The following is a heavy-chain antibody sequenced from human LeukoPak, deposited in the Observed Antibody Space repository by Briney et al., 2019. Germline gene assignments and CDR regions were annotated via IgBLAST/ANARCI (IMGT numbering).Heavy chain of an antibody. CDR1: GGSISSYY. Sequence: ASETLSLTCTVSGGSISSYYWSWTRQPPGKGLEWIGYIYYSGSTNYNPSLKSRVTISVDTSKNQFSLKLSSVTAADTAVYYCARDLGGREGYNYCFDYWGQGTLVTVSS. CDR2: IYYSGST. D-gene: IGHD5-24*01. V-gene: IGHV4-59*01. CDR3: ARDLGGREGYNYCFDY. J-gene: IGHJ4*02.